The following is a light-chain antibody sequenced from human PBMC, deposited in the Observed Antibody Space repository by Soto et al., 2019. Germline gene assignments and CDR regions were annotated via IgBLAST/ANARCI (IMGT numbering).Light chain of an antibody. J-gene: IGKJ4*01. CDR1: QSVSRN. CDR2: GAS. V-gene: IGKV3-15*01. CDR3: QQYHTWPIT. Sequence: EIVMTQSPATLSVSPGERATLSCRASQSVSRNLAWYQQKPGQAPRLLISGASTGATGIPARFSGSGSGTEFTLTISSLQSEDCAIYYCQQYHTWPITFGGGTKVDIK.